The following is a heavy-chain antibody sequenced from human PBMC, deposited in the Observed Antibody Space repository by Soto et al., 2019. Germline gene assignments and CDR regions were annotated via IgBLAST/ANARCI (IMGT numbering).Heavy chain of an antibody. V-gene: IGHV3-23*01. CDR3: AKSRIVGATGIHDAFDI. Sequence: VGSVRLSCAASGFTFSSYAMSWVRQAPGKGLEWVSAISGSGGSTYYADSVKGRFTISRDNSKNTLYLQMNSLRAEDTAVYYCAKSRIVGATGIHDAFDIWGQGTMVTVS. J-gene: IGHJ3*02. CDR1: GFTFSSYA. D-gene: IGHD1-26*01. CDR2: ISGSGGST.